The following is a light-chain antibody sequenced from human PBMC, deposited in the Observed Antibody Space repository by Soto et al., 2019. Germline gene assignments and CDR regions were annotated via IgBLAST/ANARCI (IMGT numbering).Light chain of an antibody. CDR1: SSDVGSYNL. V-gene: IGLV2-14*02. CDR2: EGS. J-gene: IGLJ1*01. CDR3: CSYTRTSNHDV. Sequence: QSALTQPASVSGSPGQSITISCTGTSSDVGSYNLVSWYQQHPGKAPKLMIYEGSKRPSGVANRFSGSKSGNTASLTISGLQAEDEAVYYCCSYTRTSNHDVFGSGTKGTGL.